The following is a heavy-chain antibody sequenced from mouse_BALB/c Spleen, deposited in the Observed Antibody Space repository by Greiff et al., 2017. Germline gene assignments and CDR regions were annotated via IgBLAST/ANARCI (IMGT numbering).Heavy chain of an antibody. J-gene: IGHJ1*01. CDR1: GFSLTSYG. CDR3: ARDCDGSSYWYFDV. V-gene: IGHV2-9*02. D-gene: IGHD1-1*01. CDR2: IWAGGST. Sequence: QVQLQQSGPGLVAPSQSLSITCTVSGFSLTSYGVHWVRQLPGKGLEWLGVIWAGGSTNYNTALMTRLTISKDNSKSQVFLKMNSLQTDETAMYYCARDCDGSSYWYFDVWGAGTTVTVSS.